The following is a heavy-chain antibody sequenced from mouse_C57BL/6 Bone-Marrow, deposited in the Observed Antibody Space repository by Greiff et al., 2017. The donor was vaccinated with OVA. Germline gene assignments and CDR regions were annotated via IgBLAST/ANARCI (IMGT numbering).Heavy chain of an antibody. CDR2: IYPRDGST. J-gene: IGHJ2*01. CDR1: GYTFTDHT. CDR3: ASPVYDYDGYYFDY. V-gene: IGHV1-78*01. D-gene: IGHD2-4*01. Sequence: VKLQESDAELVKPGASVKISCKVSGYTFTDHTIHWMKQRPEQGLEWIGYIYPRDGSTKYNEKFKGKATLTADKSSSTAYMQLNSLTSEDSAVYFCASPVYDYDGYYFDYWGQGTTLTVSS.